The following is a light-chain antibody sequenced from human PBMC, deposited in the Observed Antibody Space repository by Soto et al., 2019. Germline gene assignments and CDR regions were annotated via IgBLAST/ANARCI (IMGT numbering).Light chain of an antibody. CDR1: QSISSY. V-gene: IGKV1-39*01. J-gene: IGKJ2*01. Sequence: DIQMTQSPSSLSASVGDRVTITCRASQSISSYLNWYQQKPGKATKLLIYAASSLQSGVTSRFSGSGSGTDFTLILSSQQPEAFATYYCQQSDRTPSTFGQGTKRAIK. CDR3: QQSDRTPST. CDR2: AAS.